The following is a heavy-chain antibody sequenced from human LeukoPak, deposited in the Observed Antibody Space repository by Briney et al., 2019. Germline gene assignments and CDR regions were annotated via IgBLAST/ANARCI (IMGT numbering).Heavy chain of an antibody. D-gene: IGHD3-22*01. CDR2: ISGSSTYR. Sequence: GGSLRLSGAASGFTFRSYSLNWVRRAPGKGLEWVSSISGSSTYRDYADSVKGRFTISRDNAKNALYLQMDSLRPEDTAVYYCARDHSSGRYFDFWGQGTLVTVSS. J-gene: IGHJ4*02. CDR3: ARDHSSGRYFDF. CDR1: GFTFRSYS. V-gene: IGHV3-21*01.